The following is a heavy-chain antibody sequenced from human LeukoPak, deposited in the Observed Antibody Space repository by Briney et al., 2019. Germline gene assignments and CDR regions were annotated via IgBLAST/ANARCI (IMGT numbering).Heavy chain of an antibody. V-gene: IGHV4-30-4*08. J-gene: IGHJ4*02. CDR1: GGSISSGDYY. CDR2: IYYSGST. CDR3: ARDRHSSSYGNFDY. Sequence: SETLSLTCTVSGGSISSGDYYWSWIRQPPGKGLEWIGCIYYSGSTYYNPSLKSRVTISVDTSKNQFSLKLSSVTAADTAVYYCARDRHSSSYGNFDYWGQGTLVTVSS. D-gene: IGHD6-6*01.